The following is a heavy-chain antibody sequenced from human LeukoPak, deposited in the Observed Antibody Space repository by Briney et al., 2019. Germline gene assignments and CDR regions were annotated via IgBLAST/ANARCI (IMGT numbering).Heavy chain of an antibody. Sequence: GGSLRLSCAASGFTVSSNYMSWVRQAPGKGLEWVSVIYSGGSTYYADSVKGRFTISRDNSKNTLYLQMNSLRAEDAAVYYCARERGYSYGPGNFDYWGQGTLVTVSS. J-gene: IGHJ4*02. CDR1: GFTVSSNY. CDR3: ARERGYSYGPGNFDY. V-gene: IGHV3-66*01. D-gene: IGHD5-18*01. CDR2: IYSGGST.